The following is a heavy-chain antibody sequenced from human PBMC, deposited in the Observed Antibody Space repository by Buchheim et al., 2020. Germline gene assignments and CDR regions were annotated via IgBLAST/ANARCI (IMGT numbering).Heavy chain of an antibody. CDR2: IYCGGTT. Sequence: VESGGDMVQPGGSLRLSCAASGFIVSRNYMNWVRQAPGKGLEWVSIIYCGGTTYYADSVKGRFTISRDDSRNTVSLQMRSLRVDDTAVYYCARDSDSSERADWWGPGTL. CDR3: ARDSDSSERADW. CDR1: GFIVSRNY. J-gene: IGHJ4*02. D-gene: IGHD3-22*01. V-gene: IGHV3-66*01.